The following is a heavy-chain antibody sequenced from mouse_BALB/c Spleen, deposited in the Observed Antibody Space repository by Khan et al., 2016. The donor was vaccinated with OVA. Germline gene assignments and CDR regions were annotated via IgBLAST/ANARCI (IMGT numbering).Heavy chain of an antibody. J-gene: IGHJ2*01. CDR1: GYSFTGNF. V-gene: IGHV1-20*02. CDR2: INPHIGET. Sequence: VQLKESGPELVKPGASVKISCKASGYSFTGNFMNWVMQSPGKSLEWIGRINPHIGETLYNQKFRDKATLTVDESSSTAHMELQSLASEDSAVYSCARTYDSDFDYWGQGTTLTVSS. D-gene: IGHD2-12*01. CDR3: ARTYDSDFDY.